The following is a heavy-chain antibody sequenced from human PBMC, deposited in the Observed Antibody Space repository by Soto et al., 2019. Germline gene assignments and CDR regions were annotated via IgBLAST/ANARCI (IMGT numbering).Heavy chain of an antibody. D-gene: IGHD1-20*01. V-gene: IGHV4-34*01. J-gene: IGHJ4*02. Sequence: SETLSLTCALYGLSFSGYYWIWMRQPPGKGLEWIGEINHSASTNDNPSLKSRVTISVDTSKNPFSLKLSSVTAADTAVYYCARLNWNDYHYFDYWGQGTLVTVSS. CDR1: GLSFSGYY. CDR2: INHSAST. CDR3: ARLNWNDYHYFDY.